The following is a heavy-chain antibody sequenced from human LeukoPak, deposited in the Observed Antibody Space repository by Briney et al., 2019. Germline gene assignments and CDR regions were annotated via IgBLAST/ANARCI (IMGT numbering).Heavy chain of an antibody. D-gene: IGHD5-24*01. CDR2: INWNGGST. CDR1: GFTFDDYG. V-gene: IGHV3-20*04. CDR3: ARDSRWLQKDY. J-gene: IGHJ4*02. Sequence: GGSLRLSCAASGFTFDDYGMSWVRQAPGKGLEWVSGINWNGGSTGYAGSVKGRFTISRDNAKNSLYLQMNSLRAEDTALYYCARDSRWLQKDYWGQGTLVTVSS.